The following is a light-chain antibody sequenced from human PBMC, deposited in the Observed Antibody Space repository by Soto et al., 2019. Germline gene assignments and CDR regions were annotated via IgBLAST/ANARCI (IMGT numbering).Light chain of an antibody. V-gene: IGKV3-20*01. CDR3: PQYGSSPKT. CDR2: DAS. J-gene: IGKJ1*01. CDR1: QSVSNRY. Sequence: ILLTQSPATLSLSPGERATLSCRASQSVSNRYLAWHQQKPGQAPRLLIYDASSRATGIPDRFSGSGSGTDFTLTISRLEPEDFAVYYCPQYGSSPKTFGQGTKVAI.